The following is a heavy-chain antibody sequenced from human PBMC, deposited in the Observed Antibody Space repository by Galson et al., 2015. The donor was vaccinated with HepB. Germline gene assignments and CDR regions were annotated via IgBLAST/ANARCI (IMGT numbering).Heavy chain of an antibody. CDR3: ASGYGSTWFDY. CDR1: GFTFSIYN. Sequence: SLRLSCAASGFTFSIYNMNWVRQAPGKGLEWVSSISSSRSSIYYADSVKGRFTISRDNAKNSLYLQMNSLRAEDAAVYYCASGYGSTWFDYWGPGTLVTVSS. D-gene: IGHD6-13*01. CDR2: ISSSRSSI. V-gene: IGHV3-21*01. J-gene: IGHJ4*02.